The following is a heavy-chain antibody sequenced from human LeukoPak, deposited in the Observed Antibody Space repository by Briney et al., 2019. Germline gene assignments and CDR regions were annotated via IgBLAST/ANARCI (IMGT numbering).Heavy chain of an antibody. CDR2: IKEDGSEK. V-gene: IGHV3-7*01. Sequence: GESLRLSCAASGFTLSRYWMSWVRQAPGKGLEWVANIKEDGSEKYYVDSVKGRFTISRDNAKNSLYLQMNSLRAEDTAVYYCARRPGWFDPWGQGTLVTVSS. CDR3: ARRPGWFDP. J-gene: IGHJ5*02. CDR1: GFTLSRYW.